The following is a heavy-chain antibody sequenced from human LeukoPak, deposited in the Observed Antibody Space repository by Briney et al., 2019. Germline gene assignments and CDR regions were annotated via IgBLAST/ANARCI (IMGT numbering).Heavy chain of an antibody. CDR2: ISSSSGII. CDR1: GFTFSSYS. Sequence: PGGSLRLSCAASGFTFSSYSMNWVRQAPGKGLEWVSYISSSSGIIYYADSVKGRFTISRDNAKNSLYLQMNSLRAEDTAVYYCAESSVVTATSPPGYWGQGTLVTVSS. V-gene: IGHV3-48*04. J-gene: IGHJ4*02. D-gene: IGHD2-21*02. CDR3: AESSVVTATSPPGY.